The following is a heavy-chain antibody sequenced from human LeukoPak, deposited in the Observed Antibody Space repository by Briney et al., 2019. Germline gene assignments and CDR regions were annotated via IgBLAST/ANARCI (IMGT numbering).Heavy chain of an antibody. CDR2: INWNGGST. CDR3: ARDLCSGGSCYSLGGMDV. Sequence: GGSLRLSCAASGFTFDDYGMSWVRQAPGKGLEWVSGINWNGGSTGYADSVKGRFTISRDNAKNSLYLQMNSLRAEDTALYYCARDLCSGGSCYSLGGMDVWGQGTTVTVSS. D-gene: IGHD2-15*01. J-gene: IGHJ6*02. CDR1: GFTFDDYG. V-gene: IGHV3-20*04.